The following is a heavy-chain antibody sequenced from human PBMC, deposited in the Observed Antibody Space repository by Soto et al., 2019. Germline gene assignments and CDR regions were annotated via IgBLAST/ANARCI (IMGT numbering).Heavy chain of an antibody. CDR1: AFTFSSYG. D-gene: IGHD6-13*01. Sequence: HPGGSLRLSCATSAFTFSSYGMHWVRQAPGKGLERVAVIWYDGSKKYYADSMKGRLTISRDNSKNTLYLQINSLRAGDTAVYYCARGPHRIAAADTRYYFDYWGQGTLVTVSS. CDR2: IWYDGSKK. CDR3: ARGPHRIAAADTRYYFDY. J-gene: IGHJ4*02. V-gene: IGHV3-33*01.